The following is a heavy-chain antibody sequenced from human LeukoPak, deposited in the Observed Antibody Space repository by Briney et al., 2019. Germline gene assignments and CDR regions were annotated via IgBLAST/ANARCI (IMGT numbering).Heavy chain of an antibody. CDR3: ARDLAYSSSWGLDY. CDR1: GFTFSSYS. V-gene: IGHV3-48*01. Sequence: PGGSLRLSCAASGFTFSSYSMNWVRQAPGKGLEWVSYISSSSSTIYYADSVKGRFTISRDNAKNSLYLQMNSLRAEDTAVYYCARDLAYSSSWGLDYWGQGTLVTVSS. J-gene: IGHJ4*02. CDR2: ISSSSSTI. D-gene: IGHD6-13*01.